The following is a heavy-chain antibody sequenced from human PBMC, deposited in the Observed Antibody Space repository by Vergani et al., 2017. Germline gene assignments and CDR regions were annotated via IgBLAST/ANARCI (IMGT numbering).Heavy chain of an antibody. CDR3: AKARDPNFKGGNCYSYYYRLDL. J-gene: IGHJ6*02. CDR2: VSTGTKSQ. CDR1: GFDFSSYI. Sequence: VEFGGGWVQPGGSLRLSCVVSGFDFSSYIMNWVRQAPGTGLEWVSFVSTGTKSQPYAWSVKGQFTISRDSAKNSLYLQMDSLRAEYTAVYYCAKARDPNFKGGNCYSYYYRLDLWGQGTTVTVSS. D-gene: IGHD2-21*01. V-gene: IGHV3-48*01.